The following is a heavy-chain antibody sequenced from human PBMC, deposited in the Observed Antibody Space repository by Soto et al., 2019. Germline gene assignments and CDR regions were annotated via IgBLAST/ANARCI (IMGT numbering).Heavy chain of an antibody. J-gene: IGHJ4*02. CDR3: ARGPTTVTTVAPVAY. Sequence: ASVKVSCKASGYTFTSYGISWVRQAPGQGLEWMGWISAYNGNTNYAQKLQGRVTMTTDTSTSTAYMELRSLRSDDTAVYYCARGPTTVTTVAPVAYWGQGTLVTVSS. CDR1: GYTFTSYG. V-gene: IGHV1-18*01. D-gene: IGHD4-17*01. CDR2: ISAYNGNT.